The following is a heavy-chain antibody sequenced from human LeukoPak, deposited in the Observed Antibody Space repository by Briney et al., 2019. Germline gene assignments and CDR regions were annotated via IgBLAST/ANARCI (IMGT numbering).Heavy chain of an antibody. CDR3: ARDLRGDHDY. V-gene: IGHV3-74*01. CDR2: INRDGSIT. CDR1: GFTFSNYW. J-gene: IGHJ4*02. D-gene: IGHD3-16*01. Sequence: GSLRLSCAASGFTFSNYWMHWVRLAPGKGLVWVSRINRDGSITDYADSVKGRFTVSRDNARNTLYLQMNSLRAEDTALYYCARDLRGDHDYWGQGTLVTVSS.